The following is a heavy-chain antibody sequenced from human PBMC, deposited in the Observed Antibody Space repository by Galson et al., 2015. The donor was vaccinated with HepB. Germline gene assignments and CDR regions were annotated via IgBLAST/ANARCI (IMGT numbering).Heavy chain of an antibody. V-gene: IGHV1-24*01. CDR2: FDPEEGET. Sequence: SVKVSCKVSGYNLTELSMHWVRQAPAKGLEWMGGFDPEEGETIYAQQFQGRVTMTEDTSRGTAYIDLSSLTIEDTAVYYFAVEALGGFDYWGQGTLVTVSS. D-gene: IGHD3-16*01. CDR3: AVEALGGFDY. CDR1: GYNLTELS. J-gene: IGHJ4*02.